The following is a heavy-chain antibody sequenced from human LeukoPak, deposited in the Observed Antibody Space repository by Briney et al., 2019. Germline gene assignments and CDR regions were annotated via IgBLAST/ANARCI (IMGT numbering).Heavy chain of an antibody. CDR1: GGSISSYY. D-gene: IGHD2-2*01. V-gene: IGHV4-59*01. J-gene: IGHJ6*03. CDR3: ARGIVVVPAAKAYYYMDV. Sequence: PSETLSLTCTVSGGSISSYYWSWIRQPPGKGLEWIGYIYYSGSTNYNPSLKSRVTISVDTSKNQFSLKLSSVIAADTAVYYCARGIVVVPAAKAYYYMDVWGKGTTVTVSS. CDR2: IYYSGST.